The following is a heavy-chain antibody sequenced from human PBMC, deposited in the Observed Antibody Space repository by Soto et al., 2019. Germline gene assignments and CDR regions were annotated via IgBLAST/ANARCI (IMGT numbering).Heavy chain of an antibody. CDR2: ISSSSSTI. J-gene: IGHJ6*02. V-gene: IGHV3-48*02. Sequence: EVQLVESGGGLVQPGGSLRLSCAASGFTFSSYSMNWVRQAPGKGLELVLYISSSSSTIYYADSVKGRFTISRDNAKNSLYLQMNSLRDEATAVYYCARDDLGGYYYDSGGMDVWGQGTTVTVSS. D-gene: IGHD3-22*01. CDR3: ARDDLGGYYYDSGGMDV. CDR1: GFTFSSYS.